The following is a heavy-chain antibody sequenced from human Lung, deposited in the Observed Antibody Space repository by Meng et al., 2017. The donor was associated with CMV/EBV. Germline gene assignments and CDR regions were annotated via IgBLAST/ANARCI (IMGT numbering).Heavy chain of an antibody. D-gene: IGHD6-6*01. J-gene: IGHJ6*02. CDR2: IYPGDSDT. V-gene: IGHV5-51*01. Sequence: GEXXKISCKGSGYSFTSYWIGSVRQMPGKGLEWMGIIYPGDSDTRYSPSFQGQVTISADKSISTAYLQWSSLKASDTAMYYCARELSSSSYYYGMDVWGQGTTFTVSS. CDR3: ARELSSSSYYYGMDV. CDR1: GYSFTSYW.